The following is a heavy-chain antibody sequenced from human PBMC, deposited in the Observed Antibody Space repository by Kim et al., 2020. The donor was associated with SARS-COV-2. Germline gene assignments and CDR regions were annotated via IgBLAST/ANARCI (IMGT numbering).Heavy chain of an antibody. CDR1: GFTFSSYN. V-gene: IGHV3-21*01. CDR3: ARVPYYDSSGYYIDY. Sequence: GGSLRLSCAASGFTFSSYNMNWVRQAPGKGLEWVSSISSSGSYIYYADSVKGRFTISRDNAKNSLYLQMNSLRAEDTAVYYCARVPYYDSSGYYIDYWGQGTLVTVSS. CDR2: ISSSGSYI. J-gene: IGHJ4*02. D-gene: IGHD3-22*01.